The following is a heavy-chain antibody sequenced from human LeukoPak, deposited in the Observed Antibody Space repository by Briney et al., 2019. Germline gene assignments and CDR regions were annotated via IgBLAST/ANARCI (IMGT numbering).Heavy chain of an antibody. J-gene: IGHJ4*02. V-gene: IGHV1-18*04. CDR2: VSTYNDNT. CDR1: GYTFTNYR. CDR3: ARDYRAQKGGDDYGDDY. D-gene: IGHD4-17*01. Sequence: ASVKDSCKASGYTFTNYRISWVRQAPGKGLEWMGFVSTYNDNTNYAQKLQGRVSMTTDTSTTTAYMELRSLRSEDTAVYYCARDYRAQKGGDDYGDDYWGQGTLVIVSS.